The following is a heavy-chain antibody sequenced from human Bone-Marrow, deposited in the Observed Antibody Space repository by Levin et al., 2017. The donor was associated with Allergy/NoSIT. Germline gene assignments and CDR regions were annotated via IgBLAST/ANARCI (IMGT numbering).Heavy chain of an antibody. Sequence: ESLKISCTASGFTFHTSAMTWVRQAPGKGLGWVSAISGSGDITSYADSVKGRFTVSRDNSKNMLFLQMDSLRVEDTAVFYCAKGSSGWFQEKDSWGQGTLVTVSS. V-gene: IGHV3-23*01. J-gene: IGHJ4*02. CDR1: GFTFHTSA. CDR2: ISGSGDIT. CDR3: AKGSSGWFQEKDS. D-gene: IGHD6-19*01.